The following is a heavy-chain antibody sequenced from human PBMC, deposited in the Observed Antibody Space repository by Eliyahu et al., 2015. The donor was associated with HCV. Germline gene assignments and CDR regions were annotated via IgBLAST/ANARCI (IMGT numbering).Heavy chain of an antibody. Sequence: EVQLLESGGGLVQPGGSLRLSCAASGFTFRXYAMSWVRQAPGKGLEWVSAISGSGGSTYYADSVKGRFTISRDNSKNTLYLQMNSLRAEDTAVYYCAKSYCGGDCYSYYFDYWGQGTLVTVSS. D-gene: IGHD2-21*02. CDR2: ISGSGGST. CDR3: AKSYCGGDCYSYYFDY. CDR1: GFTFRXYA. V-gene: IGHV3-23*01. J-gene: IGHJ4*02.